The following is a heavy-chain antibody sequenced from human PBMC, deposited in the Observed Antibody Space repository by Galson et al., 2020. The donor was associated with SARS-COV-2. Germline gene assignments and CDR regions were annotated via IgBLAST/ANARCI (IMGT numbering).Heavy chain of an antibody. CDR2: ITGGGNNK. J-gene: IGHJ4*02. V-gene: IGHV3-23*01. CDR1: GFTFSSYG. D-gene: IGHD1-26*01. Sequence: GGSLRLSCAASGFTFSSYGMNWVRQAPGKGLEWVSTITGGGNNKYYADSVKGRFTITRDNYKNKVYLEMNSLRVDDTAIYYCAKGVWEGATPHFDRWGQGTLVTVSS. CDR3: AKGVWEGATPHFDR.